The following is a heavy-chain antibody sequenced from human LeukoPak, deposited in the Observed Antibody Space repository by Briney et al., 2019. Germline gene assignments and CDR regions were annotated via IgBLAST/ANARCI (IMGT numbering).Heavy chain of an antibody. V-gene: IGHV3-30*02. D-gene: IGHD4-11*01. Sequence: SGGSLRLSCAASRITFSSFGMHWVRQAPGKGLEWVAFIRCDGSNKYYADSVKGRFTISRDNSKNTLYLQMNSLRVEDTAGYYCARDGTVTAGPFDPWGQGTLVTVSS. CDR1: RITFSSFG. CDR2: IRCDGSNK. J-gene: IGHJ5*02. CDR3: ARDGTVTAGPFDP.